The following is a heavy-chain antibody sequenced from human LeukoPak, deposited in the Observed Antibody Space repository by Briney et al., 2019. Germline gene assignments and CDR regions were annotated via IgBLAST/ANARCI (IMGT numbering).Heavy chain of an antibody. D-gene: IGHD5-24*01. CDR3: ARPGRQDAYNGHYWYFDL. Sequence: SETLSLTCTVSGGSITYYYWNWIRQPPGKDLEWIGCVSYSGRTHYSSALKSRVTISVDTSKNQFSLNLRSVTAADTAVYYCARPGRQDAYNGHYWYFDLWGRGTLVTVSS. CDR2: VSYSGRT. J-gene: IGHJ2*01. V-gene: IGHV4-59*01. CDR1: GGSITYYY.